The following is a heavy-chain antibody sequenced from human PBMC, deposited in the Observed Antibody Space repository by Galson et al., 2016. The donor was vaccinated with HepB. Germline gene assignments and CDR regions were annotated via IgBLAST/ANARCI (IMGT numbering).Heavy chain of an antibody. CDR2: IYYSGTP. J-gene: IGHJ3*01. V-gene: IGHV4-39*01. CDR1: GGSISSSSYF. D-gene: IGHD6-19*01. Sequence: ETLSLTCTVSGGSISSSSYFWAWIRQPPGKGLDWIGSIYYSGTPHYNPSLQSRVSISVDTSKNQFSLRLTSVSAAETAMYSCARQDRAGLVNFWGQATMVTVPS. CDR3: ARQDRAGLVNF.